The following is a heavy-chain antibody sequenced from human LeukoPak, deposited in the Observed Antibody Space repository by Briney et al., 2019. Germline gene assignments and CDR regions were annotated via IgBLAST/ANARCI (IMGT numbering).Heavy chain of an antibody. J-gene: IGHJ5*02. CDR3: ARDVSRGWFDP. Sequence: GGSLRLSCAASGFTFSSYWMHWVRQAPGKGLVWVSRINSDGSSTSYTDSVKGRFTISRDNAKNTLYLQMNSLRAEDTAVYYCARDVSRGWFDPWGQGTLVTVSS. CDR2: INSDGSST. V-gene: IGHV3-74*01. D-gene: IGHD3-10*01. CDR1: GFTFSSYW.